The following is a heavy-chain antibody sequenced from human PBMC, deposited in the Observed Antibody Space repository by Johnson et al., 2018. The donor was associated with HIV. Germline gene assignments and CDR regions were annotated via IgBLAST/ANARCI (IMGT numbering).Heavy chain of an antibody. CDR3: VRRMVVGYHAFDI. V-gene: IGHV3-20*04. D-gene: IGHD2-21*01. CDR1: GFKFDDYG. Sequence: VQLVESGGGVVRPGGSLRLSCVVSGFKFDDYGMNWVRQAPGKGLEWVSGINWNGGSTTYADSVKGRFTISSDNAKNSLHLKMNSLSAEDTAGYYCVRRMVVGYHAFDIWGQGTVVTVSS. CDR2: INWNGGST. J-gene: IGHJ3*02.